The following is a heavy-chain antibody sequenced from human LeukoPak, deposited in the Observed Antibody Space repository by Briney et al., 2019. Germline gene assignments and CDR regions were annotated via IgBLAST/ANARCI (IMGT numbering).Heavy chain of an antibody. D-gene: IGHD2-2*01. Sequence: SETLSLTCAVYGGSFSDYYWSWFRQPPGKGREWIGEINHSGSTNYNPSLKRRVTISVDTSKKQFSLKLSSVTDADTAVYYCARVTTPAEYCNSTSCYSGGGMDVWGKGTTVTVSS. CDR3: ARVTTPAEYCNSTSCYSGGGMDV. CDR1: GGSFSDYY. V-gene: IGHV4-34*01. J-gene: IGHJ6*04. CDR2: INHSGST.